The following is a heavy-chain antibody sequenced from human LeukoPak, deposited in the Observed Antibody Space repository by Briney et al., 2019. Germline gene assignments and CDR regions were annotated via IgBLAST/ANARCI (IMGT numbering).Heavy chain of an antibody. J-gene: IGHJ4*02. CDR1: GFTFSSYG. CDR2: IKQDGSEK. Sequence: GGSLRLSCAASGFTFSSYGMHWVRQAPGKGLEWVANIKQDGSEKYYVDSVKGRFTISRDNAKNSLYLQMNSLRAEDTAVYYCARMSGGPYDILTGYYRDWGQGTLVTVSS. V-gene: IGHV3-7*01. D-gene: IGHD3-9*01. CDR3: ARMSGGPYDILTGYYRD.